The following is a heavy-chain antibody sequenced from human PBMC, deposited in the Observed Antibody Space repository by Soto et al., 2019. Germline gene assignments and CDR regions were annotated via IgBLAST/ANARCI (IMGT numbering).Heavy chain of an antibody. Sequence: PGVSLRLSCTASLLTFGNYAISWVRHAPGKGLAWVGLIRTQTYSEKTQYAPSLKGRFTLSRDDSNSIDYLQMSSLQVDDSAVSYCTRAQSPGMSYLFDSSGQGVLVSVSS. V-gene: IGHV3-49*04. CDR1: LLTFGNYA. CDR3: TRAQSPGMSYLFDS. CDR2: IRTQTYSEKT. J-gene: IGHJ4*02.